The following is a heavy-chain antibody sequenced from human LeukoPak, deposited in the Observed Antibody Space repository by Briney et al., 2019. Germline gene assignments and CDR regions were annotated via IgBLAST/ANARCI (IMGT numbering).Heavy chain of an antibody. CDR3: ARVDDRGHYYDSSGPRKLFDY. Sequence: ASVKVSCKASGYTFSAYCMHWVRQAPGQGLEWMGWINPKSGGTNYAQQFQGRVTMTRDTSIRTAYMELSRLRSDDTAVYYCARVDDRGHYYDSSGPRKLFDYWGQGTLVTVSS. CDR2: INPKSGGT. CDR1: GYTFSAYC. D-gene: IGHD3-22*01. J-gene: IGHJ4*02. V-gene: IGHV1-2*02.